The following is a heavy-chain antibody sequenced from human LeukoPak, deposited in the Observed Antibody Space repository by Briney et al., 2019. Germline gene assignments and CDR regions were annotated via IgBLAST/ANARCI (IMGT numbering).Heavy chain of an antibody. D-gene: IGHD3-9*01. CDR1: GGSFSGYY. CDR3: ARHIRKVLRYFDWLSRFDP. V-gene: IGHV4-34*01. CDR2: INHSGST. J-gene: IGHJ5*02. Sequence: PSETLSLTCAVYGGSFSGYYWSWIRQPPGKGLEWIGEINHSGSTNYNPSLKSRVTISVDTSKNQSSLKLSSVTAADTAVYYCARHIRKVLRYFDWLSRFDPWGQGTLVTVSS.